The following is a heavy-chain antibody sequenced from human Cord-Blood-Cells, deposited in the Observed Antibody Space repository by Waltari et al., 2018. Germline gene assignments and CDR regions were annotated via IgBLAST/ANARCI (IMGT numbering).Heavy chain of an antibody. D-gene: IGHD3-16*01. CDR2: INHSGST. Sequence: QVQLQQWGAGLLKPSETLSLTCAVYGGSFSGYSWSWIRQLPGKGLEWIGEINHSGSTNYNPSLKSRVTISVDTSKNQFSLKLSSVTAADTAVYYCARGTNYDYIWGTPYYGMDVWGQGTTVTVSS. CDR3: ARGTNYDYIWGTPYYGMDV. CDR1: GGSFSGYS. V-gene: IGHV4-34*01. J-gene: IGHJ6*02.